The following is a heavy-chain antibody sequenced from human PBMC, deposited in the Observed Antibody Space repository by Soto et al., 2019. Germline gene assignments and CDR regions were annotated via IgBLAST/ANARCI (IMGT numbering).Heavy chain of an antibody. V-gene: IGHV6-1*01. CDR2: TYYRSKWYN. D-gene: IGHD3-10*01. CDR1: GDSVSSNSAA. Sequence: PSQTLSLTCAISGDSVSSNSAAWNWIRQSPSRGLEWLGRTYYRSKWYNDYAVSVKSRITINPDTSKDQFSLQLNSVTPEDTTVYYCARGLWFGELFLWFDPWGQGTLVTVSS. CDR3: ARGLWFGELFLWFDP. J-gene: IGHJ5*02.